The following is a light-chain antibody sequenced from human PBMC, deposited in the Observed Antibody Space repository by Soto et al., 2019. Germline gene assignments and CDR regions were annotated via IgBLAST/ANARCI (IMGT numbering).Light chain of an antibody. CDR1: QSVSSN. J-gene: IGKJ1*01. Sequence: EAVMTQFPATLSVSPGERATLSCTASQSVSSNLAWYQQKPGQAPRLLIYDASTRASGFPARFSGSGSGTEFTLTISSLQSEDFAVYYCQQYKHWPRTFGQGTKVDIK. CDR3: QQYKHWPRT. V-gene: IGKV3-15*01. CDR2: DAS.